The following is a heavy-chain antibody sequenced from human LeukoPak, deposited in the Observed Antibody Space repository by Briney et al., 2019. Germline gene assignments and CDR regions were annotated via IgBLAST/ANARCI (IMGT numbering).Heavy chain of an antibody. J-gene: IGHJ4*02. CDR1: GGSISSSNW. D-gene: IGHD2-21*01. CDR2: IYHSGST. V-gene: IGHV4-4*02. Sequence: PSETLSLTCAVSGGSISSSNWWSWVRQPPGKGLEWIGEIYHSGSTNYNPSLKSRVTISVDTSKNHFSLKLTSVTAADTAVYYCARRIPTFFFDYWGQGTLVTVSS. CDR3: ARRIPTFFFDY.